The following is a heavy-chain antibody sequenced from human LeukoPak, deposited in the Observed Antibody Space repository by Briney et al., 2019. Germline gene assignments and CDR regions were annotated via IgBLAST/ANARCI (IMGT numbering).Heavy chain of an antibody. CDR1: GFTFRSFA. D-gene: IGHD3-10*01. J-gene: IGHJ6*02. CDR2: IESDNKP. Sequence: GGSLRLSCAASGFTFRSFAMSWVRLAPGQGLEWVSSIESDNKPHSSESVKGRFAISRDNSKSMLFLQLNSLRAEDTALYYCARDLHYYGAMDVWGQGTTVTVSS. V-gene: IGHV3-23*05. CDR3: ARDLHYYGAMDV.